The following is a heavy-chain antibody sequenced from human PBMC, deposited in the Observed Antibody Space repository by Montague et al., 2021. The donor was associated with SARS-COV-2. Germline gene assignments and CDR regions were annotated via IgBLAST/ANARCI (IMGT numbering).Heavy chain of an antibody. D-gene: IGHD3-22*01. Sequence: SETLSLTCGVSGASVTSTNWWSWVRQPTGKGLEWIGEIYHTGNTNYSPSLKNRVSISLDKSKNQLSLRLNSVTAADTAVYYCASPKEGSGYYRPFVYWGQGILVTVSS. CDR3: ASPKEGSGYYRPFVY. CDR2: IYHTGNT. J-gene: IGHJ4*02. CDR1: GASVTSTNW. V-gene: IGHV4-4*02.